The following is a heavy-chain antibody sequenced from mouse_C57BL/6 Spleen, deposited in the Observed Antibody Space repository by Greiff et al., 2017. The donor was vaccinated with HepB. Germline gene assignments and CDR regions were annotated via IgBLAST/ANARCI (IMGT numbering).Heavy chain of an antibody. J-gene: IGHJ3*01. CDR2: ISYDGSN. V-gene: IGHV3-6*01. CDR3: ARDRDLLRYPFAY. D-gene: IGHD1-1*01. Sequence: EVQLVESGPGLVKPSQSLSLTCSVTGYSITSCYYWNWIRQFPGNKLEWMGYISYDGSNNYNPSLKNRISITRDTSKNQFFLKLNSVTTEDTATYYCARDRDLLRYPFAYWGQGTLVTVSA. CDR1: GYSITSCYY.